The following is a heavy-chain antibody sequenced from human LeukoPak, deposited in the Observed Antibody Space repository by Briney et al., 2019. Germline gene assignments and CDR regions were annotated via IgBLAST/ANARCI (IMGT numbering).Heavy chain of an antibody. CDR2: IYYSGST. CDR1: GGSISRYY. Sequence: SETLSLTCTVSGGSISRYYWSWIRQPPGKGLEWIGYIYYSGSTNYNPSLKSRVTISVDTSKNQFSLKLRSVTAADTAVYYCARHPYGSGSYYGGAGAFDIWGQGTMVTVSS. D-gene: IGHD3-10*01. J-gene: IGHJ3*02. CDR3: ARHPYGSGSYYGGAGAFDI. V-gene: IGHV4-59*08.